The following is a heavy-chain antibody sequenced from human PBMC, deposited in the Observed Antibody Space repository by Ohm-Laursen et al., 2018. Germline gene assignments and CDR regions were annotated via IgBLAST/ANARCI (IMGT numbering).Heavy chain of an antibody. CDR3: ARGAPFYGGFDY. D-gene: IGHD4-17*01. CDR1: GFTFSSYS. Sequence: SLRLSCAASGFTFSSYSMNWVRQAPGKGLEWVSSISSSSNYIYYADSVKGRLTISRDNAKNSLYLQMSGLRGEDTAVYYCARGAPFYGGFDYWGQGTLVTVSS. J-gene: IGHJ4*02. CDR2: ISSSSNYI. V-gene: IGHV3-21*01.